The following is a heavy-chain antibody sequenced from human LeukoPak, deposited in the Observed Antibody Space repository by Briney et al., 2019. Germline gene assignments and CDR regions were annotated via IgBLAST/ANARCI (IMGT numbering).Heavy chain of an antibody. Sequence: GGSLRLSCAASGFTFSDYYMSWIRQAPGKGLEWVSYISSSDTYTNYADSVKGRFTISRDYAKNSLYLQMNSLRAEDTAVYYCARGPYSSGSSADYWGQGTLVTVSS. CDR1: GFTFSDYY. CDR3: ARGPYSSGSSADY. V-gene: IGHV3-11*06. D-gene: IGHD6-19*01. J-gene: IGHJ4*02. CDR2: ISSSDTYT.